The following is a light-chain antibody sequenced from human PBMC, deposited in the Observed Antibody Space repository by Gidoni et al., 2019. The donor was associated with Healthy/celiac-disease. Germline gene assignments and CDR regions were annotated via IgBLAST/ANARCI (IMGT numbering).Light chain of an antibody. V-gene: IGKV3-20*01. Sequence: EIVLTQSPGTLSLSPGERATLSCRASQSFSSSYLAWYQQKPGQAPRLLIYGASSRATGIPDRFSGSGSGTDFTLTISRLEPEDFAVYYCQQYGSSRTFGQETKVEIK. J-gene: IGKJ1*01. CDR1: QSFSSSY. CDR2: GAS. CDR3: QQYGSSRT.